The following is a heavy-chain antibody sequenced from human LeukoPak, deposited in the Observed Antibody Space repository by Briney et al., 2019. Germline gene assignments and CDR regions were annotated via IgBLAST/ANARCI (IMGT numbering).Heavy chain of an antibody. CDR2: INPNSGGT. CDR3: ARDITITMVRGVIISAFDI. Sequence: ASVKVSCKASGYTFTGYYMHWVRQAPGQGLEWMGWINPNSGGTNYAQKFQGRVTMTRDTSISTAYMELSRLRSDDTAVYYCARDITITMVRGVIISAFDIWGQGTMVTVSS. J-gene: IGHJ3*02. V-gene: IGHV1-2*02. CDR1: GYTFTGYY. D-gene: IGHD3-10*01.